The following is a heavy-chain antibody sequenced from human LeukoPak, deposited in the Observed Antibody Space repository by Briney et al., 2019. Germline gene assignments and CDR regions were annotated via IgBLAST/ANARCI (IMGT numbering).Heavy chain of an antibody. Sequence: GGSLRLSCAASGFTFNTYAMSWVRQAPGKGLEWVSAISGSGGSTYYADSVKGRFTISRDNSKNTLYLQMNSLRAEDTAVYYCARVKVSHFDYWGQGTLVTVSS. CDR3: ARVKVSHFDY. CDR2: ISGSGGST. D-gene: IGHD2-8*01. V-gene: IGHV3-23*01. CDR1: GFTFNTYA. J-gene: IGHJ4*02.